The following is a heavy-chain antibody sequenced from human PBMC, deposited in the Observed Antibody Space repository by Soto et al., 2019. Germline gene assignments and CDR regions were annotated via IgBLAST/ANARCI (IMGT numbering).Heavy chain of an antibody. J-gene: IGHJ6*02. D-gene: IGHD6-19*01. Sequence: XSVKVSCAASGYSFTSYYMHWVRQAPGQGLEWMGIINPSGGSTSYAQKFQGRVTMTRDTSTSTVYMELSSLRSEDTAVYYCARVDVAGTPYGMDVWGQGTTVTVSS. V-gene: IGHV1-46*01. CDR2: INPSGGST. CDR3: ARVDVAGTPYGMDV. CDR1: GYSFTSYY.